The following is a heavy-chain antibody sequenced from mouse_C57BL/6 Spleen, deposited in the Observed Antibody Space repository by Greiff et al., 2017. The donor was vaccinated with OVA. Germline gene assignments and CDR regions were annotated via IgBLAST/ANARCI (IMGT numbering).Heavy chain of an antibody. CDR3: VRRGSGWYFDY. Sequence: EVKLEESGGGLVQPKGSLTLSCAASGFTFTTYALNWVRQSPGKGLEWVAGIRSKSNNYATSYVESVQDSFTISRDDSESIIYLQLNNLNTADTDRYSCVRRGSGWYFDYWGTGTTVTVSS. CDR1: GFTFTTYA. J-gene: IGHJ2*01. D-gene: IGHD1-1*02. CDR2: IRSKSNNYAT. V-gene: IGHV10-1*01.